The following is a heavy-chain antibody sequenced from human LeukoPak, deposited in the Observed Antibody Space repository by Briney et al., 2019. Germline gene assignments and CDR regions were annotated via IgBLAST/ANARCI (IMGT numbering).Heavy chain of an antibody. CDR2: IFYTGTT. D-gene: IGHD6-13*01. Sequence: PSETLSLTCTVSGGSISSSNYYWGWIRQPPGKGLEWIGSIFYTGTTYFNPSLKSRVTISLDTSKNQFSLKLTSVTAADTAVYYCAKDRDSWYFVYWGQGTLVTVSS. V-gene: IGHV4-39*07. CDR3: AKDRDSWYFVY. J-gene: IGHJ4*02. CDR1: GGSISSSNYY.